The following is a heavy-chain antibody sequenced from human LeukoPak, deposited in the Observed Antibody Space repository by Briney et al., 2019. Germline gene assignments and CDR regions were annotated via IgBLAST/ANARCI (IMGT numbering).Heavy chain of an antibody. Sequence: ASVKVSCKASGYIFTGYYMHWVRQAPGQGLEWMGIINPSGGSTSYAQKFQGRVTMTRDMSTSTVYMELSSLRSEDTAVYYCARDVVANNNWFDPWGQGTLVTVSS. CDR2: INPSGGST. CDR3: ARDVVANNNWFDP. V-gene: IGHV1-46*01. D-gene: IGHD5-12*01. CDR1: GYIFTGYY. J-gene: IGHJ5*02.